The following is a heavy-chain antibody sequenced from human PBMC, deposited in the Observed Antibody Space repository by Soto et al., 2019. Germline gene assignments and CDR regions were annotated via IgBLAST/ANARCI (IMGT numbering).Heavy chain of an antibody. CDR1: GYTFTGYY. V-gene: IGHV1-2*02. Sequence: ASVKVSCKASGYTFTGYYMHWVRQAPGQGLEWMGWINPNSGGTNYAQKFQGRVTMTRDTSISTAYMELSRLRSDDTAVYYCARASIAAAGLVGPDRYYYGMDVWG. CDR3: ARASIAAAGLVGPDRYYYGMDV. J-gene: IGHJ6*04. CDR2: INPNSGGT. D-gene: IGHD6-13*01.